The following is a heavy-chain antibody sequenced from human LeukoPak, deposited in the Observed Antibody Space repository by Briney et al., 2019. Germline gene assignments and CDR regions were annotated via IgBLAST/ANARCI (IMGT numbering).Heavy chain of an antibody. J-gene: IGHJ4*02. V-gene: IGHV4-38-2*02. CDR1: GYSISSGHY. CDR2: IFHSGST. D-gene: IGHD2-8*02. Sequence: SETLSLNYTVSGYSISSGHYWVWIRQPPGKGLELLGSIFHSGSTYYNPSLKSRVTLSIDTSKNQFSLRLSSVTAADTAVYFCARIRPGLVEPYYFDYWGQGTLLTVSS. CDR3: ARIRPGLVEPYYFDY.